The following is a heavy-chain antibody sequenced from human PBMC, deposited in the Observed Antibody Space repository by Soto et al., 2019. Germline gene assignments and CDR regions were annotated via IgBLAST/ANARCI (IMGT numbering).Heavy chain of an antibody. Sequence: PSETLAYTGPGAGGPIEQDYVTWIRRYPVGGLGWSGYILHMGGTNYNPSLKSRVTISADVSESLVSLTMTSVTDADTAHYYCARGIQPPTLSPWDVWGPGTSVTVSS. J-gene: IGHJ6*01. V-gene: IGHV4-59*01. CDR2: ILHMGGT. CDR3: ARGIQPPTLSPWDV. CDR1: GGPIEQDY. D-gene: IGHD1-1*01.